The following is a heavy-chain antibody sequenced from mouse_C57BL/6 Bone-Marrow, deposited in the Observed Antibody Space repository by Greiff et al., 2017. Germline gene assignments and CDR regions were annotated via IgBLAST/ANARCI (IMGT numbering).Heavy chain of an antibody. CDR1: GYTFTSYW. CDR3: ARWDYYGRRDWFAY. CDR2: IYPGSGST. Sequence: QVQLQQPGAELVKPGASVKMSCKASGYTFTSYWITWVKQRPGQGLEWIGDIYPGSGSTNYNEKFKSKATLTVDTSSSPAYMQLSSLTSEDSAVYYCARWDYYGRRDWFAYWGQGTLVTVSA. D-gene: IGHD1-1*01. J-gene: IGHJ3*01. V-gene: IGHV1-55*01.